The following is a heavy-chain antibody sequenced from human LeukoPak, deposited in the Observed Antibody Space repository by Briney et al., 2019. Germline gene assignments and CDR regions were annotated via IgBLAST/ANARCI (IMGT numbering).Heavy chain of an antibody. CDR2: IIPILGIA. D-gene: IGHD3-16*02. J-gene: IGHJ5*02. Sequence: ASVKVSCKASGGTFSSYAISWVRQAPGQGLEWMGRIIPILGIANYAQKFQGRVTITADKSTSTAYMELSSLRSEDTAVYYCARAPMIMFGGVIENWFDPWGQGTLVTVSS. V-gene: IGHV1-69*04. CDR3: ARAPMIMFGGVIENWFDP. CDR1: GGTFSSYA.